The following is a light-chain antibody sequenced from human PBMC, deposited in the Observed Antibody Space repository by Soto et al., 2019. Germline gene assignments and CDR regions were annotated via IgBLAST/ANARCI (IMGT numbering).Light chain of an antibody. CDR2: GVS. Sequence: EIILTQSPGTLALSPGDGATLSCRASQTVNRNYLAWYHQRPGQPPRLLIYGVSNRASGVPARFSGDGSGTEFTLSIGRLDPDDFGVYYCQQYIGSPRTFGQGTRVEVK. CDR1: QTVNRNY. J-gene: IGKJ1*01. V-gene: IGKV3-20*01. CDR3: QQYIGSPRT.